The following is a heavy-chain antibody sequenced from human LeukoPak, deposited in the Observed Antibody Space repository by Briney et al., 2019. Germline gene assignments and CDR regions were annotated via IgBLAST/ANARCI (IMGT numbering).Heavy chain of an antibody. CDR2: ISYDGSKK. Sequence: GGSLRLSCAASGFTFSSYGMHWVRQAPGKGLEGVAVISYDGSKKYYADSVKGRFTISRDNSKNTLYLQMNSLRAEDTAVYYCAKGLLGASSNWGQGTLVTVSS. CDR3: AKGLLGASSN. D-gene: IGHD1-26*01. J-gene: IGHJ4*02. CDR1: GFTFSSYG. V-gene: IGHV3-30*18.